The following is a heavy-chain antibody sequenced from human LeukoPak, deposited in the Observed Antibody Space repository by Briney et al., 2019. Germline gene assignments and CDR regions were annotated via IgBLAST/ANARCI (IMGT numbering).Heavy chain of an antibody. D-gene: IGHD1-26*01. Sequence: SETLSLTCTVSGGSISSHYWSWIRQPAGKGLEWIGRIYTSGSTNYNPSLKSRVTMSVDTSKNQFSLKLSSVTAADTAVYYCARSYSGSPRGYYYYYMDVWGKGTTVTVSS. CDR3: ARSYSGSPRGYYYYYMDV. V-gene: IGHV4-4*07. CDR2: IYTSGST. J-gene: IGHJ6*03. CDR1: GGSISSHY.